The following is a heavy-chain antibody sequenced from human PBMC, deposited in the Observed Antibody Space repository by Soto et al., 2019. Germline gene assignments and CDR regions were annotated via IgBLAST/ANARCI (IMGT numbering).Heavy chain of an antibody. CDR2: ISWDGGST. D-gene: IGHD3-22*01. Sequence: GGSLRLSCAASGFTFDDYTMHWVRQAPGKGLEWVSLISWDGGSTYYADSVKGRFTISRDNSKNSLYLQMNSLRTEDTALYYCAKAWDYDSSGYYYAYDYWGQGTLVTVSS. V-gene: IGHV3-43*01. CDR3: AKAWDYDSSGYYYAYDY. J-gene: IGHJ4*02. CDR1: GFTFDDYT.